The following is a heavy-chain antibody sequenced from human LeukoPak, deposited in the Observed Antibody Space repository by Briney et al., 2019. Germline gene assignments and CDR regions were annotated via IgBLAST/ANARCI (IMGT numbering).Heavy chain of an antibody. D-gene: IGHD5-18*01. Sequence: SETLSLTCTVSGGSISTYYWSWIRQPPGKRLEWIGYIYHSGSTKYNPSLKSRVTISVDTSKNQFSLKLTSVTATHTAVYYCARASFNSYGIDGFDYWGQGTLVTVSS. CDR2: IYHSGST. CDR1: GGSISTYY. CDR3: ARASFNSYGIDGFDY. J-gene: IGHJ4*02. V-gene: IGHV4-59*01.